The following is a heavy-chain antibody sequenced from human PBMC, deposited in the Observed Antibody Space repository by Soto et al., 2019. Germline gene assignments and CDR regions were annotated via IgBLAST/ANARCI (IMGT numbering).Heavy chain of an antibody. CDR3: ARDRGHGSGSYYNLAEYFQH. D-gene: IGHD3-10*01. CDR1: GYTFTSYG. V-gene: IGHV1-18*01. CDR2: ISAYNGNT. J-gene: IGHJ1*01. Sequence: ASVKVSCKASGYTFTSYGISWVRQAPGQGLELMGWISAYNGNTNYAQKLQGRVTMTTDTSTSTAYMELRSLRSDDTAVYYCARDRGHGSGSYYNLAEYFQHWGQGTLVTVSS.